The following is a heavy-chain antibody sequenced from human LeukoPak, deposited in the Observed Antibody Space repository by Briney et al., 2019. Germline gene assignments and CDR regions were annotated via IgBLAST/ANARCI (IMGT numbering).Heavy chain of an antibody. V-gene: IGHV1-69*02. CDR3: ARSTTNTIFGVVNWFDP. CDR1: GGTFSSYT. D-gene: IGHD3-3*01. CDR2: IIPILGIA. Sequence: SVKVSCKASGGTFSSYTISWVRQAPGQGLEWMGRIIPILGIANYAQKFQGRVTITADKSTSTAYMEPSSLRSEDTAVYYCARSTTNTIFGVVNWFDPWGQGTLVTVSS. J-gene: IGHJ5*02.